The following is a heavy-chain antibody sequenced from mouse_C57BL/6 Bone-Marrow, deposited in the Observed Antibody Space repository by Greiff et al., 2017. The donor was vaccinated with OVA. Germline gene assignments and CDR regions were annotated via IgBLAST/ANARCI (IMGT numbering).Heavy chain of an antibody. CDR1: GYSFTSYY. Sequence: VQLQQSGPELVKPGASVKISCKASGYSFTSYYIHWVKQRPGQGLEWIGWIYPGSGNTKYNEKFKGKATLTADTSSSTAYMQLSSLTSEDSAVYYCANSLTTRDDYWGQGTTLTVSS. V-gene: IGHV1-66*01. CDR2: IYPGSGNT. CDR3: ANSLTTRDDY. J-gene: IGHJ2*01. D-gene: IGHD2-12*01.